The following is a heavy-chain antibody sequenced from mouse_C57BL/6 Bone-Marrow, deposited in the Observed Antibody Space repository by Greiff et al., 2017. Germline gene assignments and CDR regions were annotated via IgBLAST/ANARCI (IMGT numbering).Heavy chain of an antibody. V-gene: IGHV10-1*01. Sequence: EVKLQESGGGLVQPKGSLKLSCAASGFSFNTYAMNWVRQAPGKGLEWVARIRSKSNNYATYYADSVKDRFTISRDDSESMLYLQMNNLKTEDTAMYYCVRLGRKGFDYWGQGTTLTVSS. CDR2: IRSKSNNYAT. J-gene: IGHJ2*01. CDR3: VRLGRKGFDY. CDR1: GFSFNTYA. D-gene: IGHD4-1*01.